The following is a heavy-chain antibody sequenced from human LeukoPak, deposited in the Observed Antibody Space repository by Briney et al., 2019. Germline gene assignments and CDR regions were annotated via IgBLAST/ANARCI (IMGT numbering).Heavy chain of an antibody. D-gene: IGHD2-15*01. CDR1: GDAISDYY. CDR3: ARDRYCSGGYCYSGRFDP. V-gene: IGHV4-59*01. Sequence: SETLSLTCTVSGDAISDYYWTWIRQPPGKGLEWIGYIYDSGTTNYNPSLKSRVTISMDMSKNQFSLNLKSVTAADTAIYYCARDRYCSGGYCYSGRFDPWGQGTLVTVSS. CDR2: IYDSGTT. J-gene: IGHJ5*02.